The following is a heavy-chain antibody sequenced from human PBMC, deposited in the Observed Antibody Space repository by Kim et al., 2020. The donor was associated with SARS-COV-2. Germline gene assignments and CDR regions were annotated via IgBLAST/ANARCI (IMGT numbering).Heavy chain of an antibody. Sequence: GGSLRLSCAVYGLTVSSNYMSWVRQAPGKGLEWVSVIHSGGSTYDTDSVKGRFTISRDSSKNMLYLQMDSLRIEDTAVYYCARETYYDSSFDLWGQGTLVTVSS. V-gene: IGHV3-66*02. D-gene: IGHD3-22*01. J-gene: IGHJ5*02. CDR1: GLTVSSNY. CDR3: ARETYYDSSFDL. CDR2: IHSGGST.